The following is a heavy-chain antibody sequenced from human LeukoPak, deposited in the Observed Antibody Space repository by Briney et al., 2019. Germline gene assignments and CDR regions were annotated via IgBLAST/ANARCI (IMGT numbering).Heavy chain of an antibody. Sequence: PGGALRLSCAASGFTFSSYAMSWVRQAPGKGLEWVSALSGSGGGTHYADAVKGRFPISRDNSKNTLYLQMNSLRAADTAVYYCAKGGGYSGDYVSAYWGQGTLVTVSS. J-gene: IGHJ4*02. D-gene: IGHD4-17*01. CDR3: AKGGGYSGDYVSAY. CDR1: GFTFSSYA. V-gene: IGHV3-23*01. CDR2: LSGSGGGT.